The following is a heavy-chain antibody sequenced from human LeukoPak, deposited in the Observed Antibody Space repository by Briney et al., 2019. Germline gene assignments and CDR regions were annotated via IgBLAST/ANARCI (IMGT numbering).Heavy chain of an antibody. V-gene: IGHV3-21*01. Sequence: GGSLRLSCAASGFTFSSYSMNWVRQAPGKGLEWVSSISTSSSYIHYADSVKGRFTISRDNAKNSLYLQMNSLRAEDTAVYYCARGTLNIPGEHGAFDYWGQGTLVTVSS. J-gene: IGHJ4*02. D-gene: IGHD1-14*01. CDR2: ISTSSSYI. CDR1: GFTFSSYS. CDR3: ARGTLNIPGEHGAFDY.